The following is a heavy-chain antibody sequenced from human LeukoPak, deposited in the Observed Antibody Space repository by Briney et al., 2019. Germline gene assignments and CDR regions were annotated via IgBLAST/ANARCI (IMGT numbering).Heavy chain of an antibody. CDR1: GFTLRNYW. CDR2: IKEDGSVK. J-gene: IGHJ6*02. D-gene: IGHD1-26*01. V-gene: IGHV3-7*01. Sequence: GGSLRLSCAASGFTLRNYWMAWVRRAPGKGLEWVANIKEDGSVKQYVESVRGRFTISRDDAKNSVYLQMNSLRTEDTAVYYCAREPRDVVGALDVWGQRTTVTVSS. CDR3: AREPRDVVGALDV.